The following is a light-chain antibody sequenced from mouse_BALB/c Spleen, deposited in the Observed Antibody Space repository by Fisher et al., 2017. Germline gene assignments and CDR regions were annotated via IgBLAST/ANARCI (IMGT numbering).Light chain of an antibody. V-gene: IGKV4-55*01. CDR1: SSVSY. CDR3: QQWSSNPLT. Sequence: IVMTQSTAIMSASLGEEITLTCSASSSVSYMYWYQQKPGSSPRLLIYDTSNLASGVPVRFSGSGSGTSYSLTISSMEAEDAATYYCQQWSSNPLTFGAGTKLELK. CDR2: DTS. J-gene: IGKJ5*01.